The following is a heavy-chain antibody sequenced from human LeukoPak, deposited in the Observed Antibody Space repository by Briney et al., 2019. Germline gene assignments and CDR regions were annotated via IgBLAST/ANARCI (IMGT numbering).Heavy chain of an antibody. Sequence: GGSLRLSCAASGFTFSTYWMHWVRQAPGKGPVWVSRINSDGTTTTYADSVKGRFTISRGNAKNTLYLQMNTLRAEDTAVYYCARELPFDYWGQGTLVTVSS. CDR2: INSDGTTT. CDR3: ARELPFDY. V-gene: IGHV3-74*01. CDR1: GFTFSTYW. J-gene: IGHJ4*02.